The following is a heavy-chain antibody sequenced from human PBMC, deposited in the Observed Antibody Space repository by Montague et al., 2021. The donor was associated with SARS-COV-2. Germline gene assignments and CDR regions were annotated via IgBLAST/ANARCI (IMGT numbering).Heavy chain of an antibody. D-gene: IGHD3-22*01. CDR3: ARGPRITMIVVVITDIWFDP. V-gene: IGHV4-34*01. Sequence: SETLSLTCAVYGASFSGYYWSWIRQPPGKGLEWIGEINHSGSTNYKPSLKSRVTISVDTSKNQFSLKLSSVTAADTAVYYCARGPRITMIVVVITDIWFDPWGQGTLVTVSS. CDR2: INHSGST. J-gene: IGHJ5*02. CDR1: GASFSGYY.